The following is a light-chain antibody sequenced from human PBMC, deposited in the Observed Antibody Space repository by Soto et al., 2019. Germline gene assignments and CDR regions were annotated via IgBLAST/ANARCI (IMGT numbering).Light chain of an antibody. V-gene: IGKV3-11*01. Sequence: EIVLTQSPATLSLSPGERATLSCRASQSVSSYLAWYQQKPGQAPRLLIYDASNRATGIPARFSGSGSGTDFTLTTSSLEPEDFALYYCQQRSNWPRSTFGQGTRLEIK. CDR3: QQRSNWPRST. J-gene: IGKJ5*01. CDR1: QSVSSY. CDR2: DAS.